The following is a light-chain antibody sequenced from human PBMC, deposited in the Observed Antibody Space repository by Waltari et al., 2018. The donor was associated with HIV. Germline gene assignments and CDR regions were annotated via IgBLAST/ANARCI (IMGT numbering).Light chain of an antibody. J-gene: IGKJ4*01. CDR2: AAS. CDR3: QQLNSYPVT. V-gene: IGKV1-9*01. CDR1: QDINTF. Sequence: DIRLPQSPSFLSASIGDRITLTCRASQDINTFLAWYQQKPGRAPKLLVYAASTLQSGVSSRFSGSGSGTDFTLTINSLQPEDCATYYCQQLNSYPVTFGGGTKVEI.